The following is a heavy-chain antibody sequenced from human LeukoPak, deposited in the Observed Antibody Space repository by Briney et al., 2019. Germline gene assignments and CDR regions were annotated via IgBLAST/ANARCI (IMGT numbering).Heavy chain of an antibody. J-gene: IGHJ6*02. V-gene: IGHV1-46*01. CDR1: FTSXX. CDR2: INPSGGST. D-gene: IGHD5-18*01. Sequence: FTSXXMHWVRQAPGQGLEWMGIINPSGGSTSYAQKFQGRVTMTRDTSTSTVYMELSSLRSEDTAVYYCARAIVSSGYSYAPELYYYYYGMDVWGQGTTVTVSS. CDR3: ARAIVSSGYSYAPELYYYYYGMDV.